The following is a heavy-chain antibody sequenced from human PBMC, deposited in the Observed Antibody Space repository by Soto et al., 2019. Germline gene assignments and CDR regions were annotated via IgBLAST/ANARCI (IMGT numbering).Heavy chain of an antibody. Sequence: ASVKVSCKASGDTFRSYAMHWVRQAPGQRLEWMGWIDAGNGNTKYSQKFLGRLTISRDTSASTAYMELSSLRSEDTAVYYCARTSSSTWYGSFDFWGQGTLVTVSS. J-gene: IGHJ4*02. D-gene: IGHD6-13*01. CDR3: ARTSSSTWYGSFDF. CDR2: IDAGNGNT. CDR1: GDTFRSYA. V-gene: IGHV1-3*01.